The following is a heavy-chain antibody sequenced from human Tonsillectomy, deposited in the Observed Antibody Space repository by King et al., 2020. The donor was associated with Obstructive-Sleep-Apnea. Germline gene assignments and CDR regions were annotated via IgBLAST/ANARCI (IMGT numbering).Heavy chain of an antibody. V-gene: IGHV4-59*08. CDR3: ARHPRKWELPK. CDR2: IYYSGST. D-gene: IGHD1-26*01. J-gene: IGHJ4*02. Sequence: QLQESGPGLVKPSETLSLTCTVSGGSISSYYWSWIRQPPGKGLEWIGYIYYSGSTNYNPSLTSRVTISVDTSKNQFSLKLSSVTAADTAVYYCARHPRKWELPKWGQGTLVTVSS. CDR1: GGSISSYY.